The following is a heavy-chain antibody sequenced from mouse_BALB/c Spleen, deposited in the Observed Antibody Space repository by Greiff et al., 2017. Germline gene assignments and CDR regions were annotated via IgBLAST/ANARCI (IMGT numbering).Heavy chain of an antibody. CDR3: ARLAYYFDY. Sequence: DVQLVESGGGLVQPGGSLKLSCAASGFTFSSYTMSWVRQTPEKRLEWVAYISNGGGSTYYPDTVKGRFTISRDNAKNTLYLQMSSLKSEDTAMYYCARLAYYFDYWGQGTTLTVSS. CDR2: ISNGGGST. V-gene: IGHV5-12-2*01. J-gene: IGHJ2*01. CDR1: GFTFSSYT.